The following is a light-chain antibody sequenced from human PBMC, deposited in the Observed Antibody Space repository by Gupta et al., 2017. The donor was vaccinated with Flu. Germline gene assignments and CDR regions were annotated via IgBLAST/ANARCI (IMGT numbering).Light chain of an antibody. CDR3: RTWGTGSWV. Sequence: VKLTCTLSSGHSGYAIAWHQQQTEKGPRHLRRRIIDSSHSKGDGIPDRFSGSSSGDEPSLTMSSVQSEEEADYYCRTWGTGSWVFGGGTKLTVL. CDR1: SGHSGYA. V-gene: IGLV4-69*01. J-gene: IGLJ3*02. CDR2: RIIDSSH.